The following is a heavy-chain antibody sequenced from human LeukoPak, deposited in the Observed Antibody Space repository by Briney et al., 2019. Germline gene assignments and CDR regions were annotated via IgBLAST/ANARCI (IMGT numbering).Heavy chain of an antibody. V-gene: IGHV3-48*03. D-gene: IGHD3-10*01. CDR3: ARDRGYYYMDV. Sequence: HRGGSLRLSCAASGFTFSSYEMNWVRQAPGKGLEWVSGIIGSGGTTYYADSVKGRFTISRDNAKNSLYLQMNSLRAEDTAVYYCARDRGYYYMDVWGKGTTVNVSS. J-gene: IGHJ6*03. CDR1: GFTFSSYE. CDR2: IIGSGGTT.